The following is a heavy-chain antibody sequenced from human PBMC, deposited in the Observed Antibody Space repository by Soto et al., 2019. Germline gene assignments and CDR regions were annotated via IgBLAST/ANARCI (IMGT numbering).Heavy chain of an antibody. CDR2: IHYSGST. J-gene: IGHJ5*02. V-gene: IGHV4-39*02. Sequence: QLQVPESGPGLVKPAETLSLPCTVSAGSISSSRYYWGWIRQPPGKGLEWLGCIHYSGSTYYNPYLKSRVTISVDTTKNQSYLKLSSVTAADTAVYYGEREVPAPENWFDPWGQGPLVTVSS. CDR3: EREVPAPENWFDP. CDR1: AGSISSSRYY.